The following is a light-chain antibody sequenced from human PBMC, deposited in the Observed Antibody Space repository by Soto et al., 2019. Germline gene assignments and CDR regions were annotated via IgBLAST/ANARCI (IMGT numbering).Light chain of an antibody. CDR1: QSVSSSY. V-gene: IGKV3-20*01. Sequence: EIVLTQSPGTLSLSPGERDTISCRASQSVSSSYLAWYQQKPGQAPRLLIYGTSSRSTAIPDRFSGSGSGTDFTLTIIRLEPEDFAVYYCQQYGSSSWTFGQGTKVDIK. J-gene: IGKJ1*01. CDR3: QQYGSSSWT. CDR2: GTS.